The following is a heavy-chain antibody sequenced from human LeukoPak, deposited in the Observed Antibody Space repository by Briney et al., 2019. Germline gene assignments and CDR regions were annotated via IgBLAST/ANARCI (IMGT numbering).Heavy chain of an antibody. CDR3: ARDPHYDILTGYYREPPVSGMDV. D-gene: IGHD3-9*01. Sequence: ASVKVSCKASGYTFTSYGISWVRQAPGQGLEWMGWISAYNGNTNYAQKLQGRVTMTTDTPTSTAYMELRSLRSDDTAVYYCARDPHYDILTGYYREPPVSGMDVWGQGTTVTVSS. CDR1: GYTFTSYG. CDR2: ISAYNGNT. V-gene: IGHV1-18*01. J-gene: IGHJ6*02.